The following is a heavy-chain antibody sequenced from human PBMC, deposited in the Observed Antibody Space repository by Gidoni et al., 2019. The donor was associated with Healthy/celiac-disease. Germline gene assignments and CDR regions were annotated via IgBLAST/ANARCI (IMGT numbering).Heavy chain of an antibody. D-gene: IGHD4-17*01. J-gene: IGHJ4*02. V-gene: IGHV3-30*18. Sequence: QVQLVESGGGVVQPGRSLRLSCAASGFTFSSYGMHWVRQAPGKGLEWVAVISYDGSNKYYADSVKGRFTISRDNSKNTLYLQMNSLRAEDTAVYYCAKVEWEHDYGDYTFDYWGQGTLVTVSS. CDR3: AKVEWEHDYGDYTFDY. CDR1: GFTFSSYG. CDR2: ISYDGSNK.